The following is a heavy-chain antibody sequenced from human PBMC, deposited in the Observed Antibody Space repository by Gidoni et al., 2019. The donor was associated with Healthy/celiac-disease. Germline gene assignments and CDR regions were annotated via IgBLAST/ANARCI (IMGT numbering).Heavy chain of an antibody. J-gene: IGHJ3*02. V-gene: IGHV4-39*07. CDR2: IYYSGST. Sequence: QLQLQESGPGLVKPSETLSLTCTVSGCSISSSSYYWGWIRQPPGKGLEWIGSIYYSGSTYYNPSLKSRVTISVDTSKNQFSLKLSSVTAADTAVYYCASANVLRYFDWSYDAFDIWGQGTMVTVSS. CDR1: GCSISSSSYY. CDR3: ASANVLRYFDWSYDAFDI. D-gene: IGHD3-9*01.